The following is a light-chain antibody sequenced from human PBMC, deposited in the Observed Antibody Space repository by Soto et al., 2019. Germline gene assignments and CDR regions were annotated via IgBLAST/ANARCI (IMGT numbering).Light chain of an antibody. CDR1: SGSIASNY. CDR2: EDN. V-gene: IGLV6-57*03. Sequence: NFMLTQPHSVSESPGKTVTISCTRSSGSIASNYVQWYQQRPGSATTTVIYEDNQRPSGVPDRFSGSIDSSSNSASLTIYGLKTEDEADYYCQSYDSSNQVFGGGTKLTVL. CDR3: QSYDSSNQV. J-gene: IGLJ3*02.